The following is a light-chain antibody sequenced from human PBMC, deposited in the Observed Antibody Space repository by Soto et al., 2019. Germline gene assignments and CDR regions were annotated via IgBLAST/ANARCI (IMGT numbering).Light chain of an antibody. CDR2: DAY. J-gene: IGKJ4*01. CDR1: QTVRNNY. CDR3: QQFSSYPLT. V-gene: IGKV3-20*01. Sequence: ELVLTQPPGTLSLSPGESATLSCRASQTVRNNYLPWYQQKPVQAPRLLIYDAYSRATGIPDRFSGGGSGTDFTLTISRLEPEDFAVYYCQQFSSYPLTFGGGTKV.